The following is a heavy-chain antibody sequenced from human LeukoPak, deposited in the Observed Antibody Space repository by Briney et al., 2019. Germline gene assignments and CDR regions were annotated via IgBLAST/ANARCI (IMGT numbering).Heavy chain of an antibody. D-gene: IGHD3-22*01. CDR2: IKQDGSEK. J-gene: IGHJ4*02. CDR3: ARVPKSLNYYDSSGYPYYFDY. Sequence: GGSLRLSCAASGFTFSIYWMSWVRQAPGKGLEWVANIKQDGSEKYYVDSVKGRFTISRDNAKNSLYLQMNSLRAEDTAIYYCARVPKSLNYYDSSGYPYYFDYWGQGTLVTVSS. V-gene: IGHV3-7*01. CDR1: GFTFSIYW.